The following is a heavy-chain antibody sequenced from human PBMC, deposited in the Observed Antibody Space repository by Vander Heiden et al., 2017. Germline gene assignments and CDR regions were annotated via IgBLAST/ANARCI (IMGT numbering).Heavy chain of an antibody. Sequence: QVQLVESGAEVKKPGTSVKVSCKASGGLFSSYGISWVRQAPGQGLEWMGGITPIFNTTNYAQEFQDRVTFTADESKSSAYMELSSLTFDDTAVYYCASGLRAIFGTYGWFDSWGQGTQVTVSS. CDR1: GGLFSSYG. CDR3: ASGLRAIFGTYGWFDS. J-gene: IGHJ5*01. D-gene: IGHD3-10*02. V-gene: IGHV1-69*01. CDR2: ITPIFNTT.